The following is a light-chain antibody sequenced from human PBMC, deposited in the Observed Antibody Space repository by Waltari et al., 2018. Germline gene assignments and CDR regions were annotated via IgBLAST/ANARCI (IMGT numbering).Light chain of an antibody. V-gene: IGKV3-20*01. J-gene: IGKJ1*01. CDR1: QSVGKY. CDR2: HTS. Sequence: EIVLTQSPGTLSLSPGERATLSCRASQSVGKYLAWYQQKHGQAPRLLISHTSTRATGLPNRFSGSGSGTDFSLTISRLEPEDFAVYHCQMYVNLPATFGQGTKVEI. CDR3: QMYVNLPAT.